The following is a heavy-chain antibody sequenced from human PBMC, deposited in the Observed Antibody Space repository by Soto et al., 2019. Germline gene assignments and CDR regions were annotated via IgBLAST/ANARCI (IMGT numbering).Heavy chain of an antibody. CDR2: TYYRSKWYI. CDR3: ARTKSVFDY. V-gene: IGHV6-1*01. CDR1: GDSVSSNSAA. Sequence: SETLSITCAISGDSVSSNSAAWTWIRQSPSRGLEWLGRTYYRSKWYIEYAVSVKGRIAINPDTSKNQFSLQLSSVTPEDTAVYYCARTKSVFDYWGQGTLVTVSS. J-gene: IGHJ4*02.